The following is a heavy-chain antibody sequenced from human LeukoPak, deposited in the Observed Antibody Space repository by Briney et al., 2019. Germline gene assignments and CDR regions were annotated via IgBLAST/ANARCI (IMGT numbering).Heavy chain of an antibody. J-gene: IGHJ5*02. Sequence: SETLSLTCTVSSGSISSYYWSWIRQPPGKGLEWIGYIYYSGSTNYNPSLKSRVTISVDTSKNQFSLKLSSVTAADTAVYYCARSYDSSGYSYWFDPWGQETLVTVSS. CDR3: ARSYDSSGYSYWFDP. CDR1: SGSISSYY. V-gene: IGHV4-59*08. D-gene: IGHD3-22*01. CDR2: IYYSGST.